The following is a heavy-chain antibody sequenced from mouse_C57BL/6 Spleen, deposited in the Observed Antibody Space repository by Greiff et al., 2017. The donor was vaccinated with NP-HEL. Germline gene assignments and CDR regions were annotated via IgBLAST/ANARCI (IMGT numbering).Heavy chain of an antibody. V-gene: IGHV5-4*01. CDR1: GFTFSSYA. J-gene: IGHJ4*01. Sequence: DVKLVESGGGLVKPGGSLKLSCAASGFTFSSYAMSWVRQTPEKRLEWVATISDGGSYTYYPDNVKGRFTISRDNAKNNLYLQMSHLKSEDTAMYYCAREGGTYYYAMDYWGQGTSVTVSS. CDR2: ISDGGSYT. CDR3: AREGGTYYYAMDY. D-gene: IGHD5-1*01.